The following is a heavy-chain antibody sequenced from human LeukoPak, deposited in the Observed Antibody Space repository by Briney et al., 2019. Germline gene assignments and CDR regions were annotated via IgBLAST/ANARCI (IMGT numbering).Heavy chain of an antibody. J-gene: IGHJ4*02. D-gene: IGHD3-10*01. Sequence: GWSLRLSCAASGFTFSSYAMHWVRQAPGKGLEWVAVISYDGSNKYYADSVKGRFTISRDNSKNTLYLQMNSLRAEDTAVYYCARDISSGSEIDYWGQGTLVTVSS. CDR3: ARDISSGSEIDY. CDR2: ISYDGSNK. CDR1: GFTFSSYA. V-gene: IGHV3-30*04.